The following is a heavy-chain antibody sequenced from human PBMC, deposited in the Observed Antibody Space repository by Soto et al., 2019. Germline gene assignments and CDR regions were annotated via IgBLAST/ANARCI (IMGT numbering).Heavy chain of an antibody. CDR1: GGTFSSYA. CDR2: IIPIFGTA. CDR3: ASSSIAVAGPPDAFDI. J-gene: IGHJ3*02. Sequence: ASVKVSCKASGGTFSSYAISWVRQAPGQGLEWMGGIIPIFGTANYAQKFQGRVTITADESTSTAYMELSSLRSEDTAVYYCASSSIAVAGPPDAFDIWGQGAMVTVSS. V-gene: IGHV1-69*13. D-gene: IGHD6-19*01.